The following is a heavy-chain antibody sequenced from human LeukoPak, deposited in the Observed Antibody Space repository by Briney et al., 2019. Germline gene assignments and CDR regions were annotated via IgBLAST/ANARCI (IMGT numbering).Heavy chain of an antibody. V-gene: IGHV4-31*03. J-gene: IGHJ4*02. Sequence: PSETLSLTCTVSGGSISSGGYYWSWIRQHPGKGLEWIGYIYYSGSTYYNPSLKSRVTISVDTSKSQFSLKLSSVTAADTAVYYCARMDIVGATYFDYWGQGTLVTVSS. CDR2: IYYSGST. D-gene: IGHD1-26*01. CDR3: ARMDIVGATYFDY. CDR1: GGSISSGGYY.